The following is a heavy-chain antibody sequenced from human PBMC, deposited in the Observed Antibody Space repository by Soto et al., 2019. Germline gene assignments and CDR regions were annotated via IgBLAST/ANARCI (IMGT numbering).Heavy chain of an antibody. CDR1: GFTFSDYA. Sequence: EVQLLESGGGLVQPGGSLILSCAASGFTFSDYAMSWVRQAPGKGLEWVSAISDGGGGTFYADSVKGRFTISRDNSKNVLYIQMKRLRAEDTAVYYCVKDGLRRDAFDVWGQGTMVTVSS. D-gene: IGHD3-10*01. J-gene: IGHJ3*01. CDR2: ISDGGGGT. V-gene: IGHV3-23*01. CDR3: VKDGLRRDAFDV.